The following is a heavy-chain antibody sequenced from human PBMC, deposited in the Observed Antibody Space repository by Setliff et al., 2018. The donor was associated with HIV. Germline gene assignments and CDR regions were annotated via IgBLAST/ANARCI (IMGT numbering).Heavy chain of an antibody. D-gene: IGHD3-10*01. V-gene: IGHV4-4*09. J-gene: IGHJ5*02. CDR3: ARRIDNSGSFPDKNWFDT. CDR1: GGSISSYC. Sequence: SETLSLTCTVSGGSISSYCWNWIRQSPGRGLEWIGFIFSSGSTKCNPSLQSRVTMSIDTSKNQFSLKLTSVTAADTAVYYCARRIDNSGSFPDKNWFDTWGQGSLVTVSS. CDR2: IFSSGST.